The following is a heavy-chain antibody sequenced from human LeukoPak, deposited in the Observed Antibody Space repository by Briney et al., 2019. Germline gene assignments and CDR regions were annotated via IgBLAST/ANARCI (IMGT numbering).Heavy chain of an antibody. CDR1: GFTFSSYG. J-gene: IGHJ4*02. D-gene: IGHD3-16*02. CDR2: ISYDGSNK. V-gene: IGHV3-30*03. Sequence: GGSLRLSCAASGFTFSSYGMHWVRQAPGKGLEWVAVISYDGSNKYYADSVKGRFTISRDNSKNTLYLQMNSLRAEDTAVYYCAREEYDYVWGSYPDYWGQGTLVTVSS. CDR3: AREEYDYVWGSYPDY.